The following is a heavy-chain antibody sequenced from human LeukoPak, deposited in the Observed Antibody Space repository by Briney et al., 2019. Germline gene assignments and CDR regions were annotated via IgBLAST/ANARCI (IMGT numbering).Heavy chain of an antibody. Sequence: SETLSLTCTVSGGSLSDYYWSWIRQPPGKGLEWIAYIYYSGSTNYNPSLKSRLTISVDTSKNQFSLKLSSVTAADTAVYYCASGLDSSGYYTGAFQHWGQGTLVTVSS. CDR3: ASGLDSSGYYTGAFQH. CDR2: IYYSGST. V-gene: IGHV4-59*12. J-gene: IGHJ1*01. CDR1: GGSLSDYY. D-gene: IGHD3-22*01.